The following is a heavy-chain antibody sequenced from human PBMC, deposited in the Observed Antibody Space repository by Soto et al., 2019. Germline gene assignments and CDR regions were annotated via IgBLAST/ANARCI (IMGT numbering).Heavy chain of an antibody. CDR3: TKFEARGFVTRYNWFDF. J-gene: IGHJ5*01. V-gene: IGHV4-31*03. CDR1: GGSIRSAGHY. Sequence: TSETLSLTCTVSGGSIRSAGHYWSWIRQHPGKGLEWIGYINHSGTTFYNPSLKSRLTISVDTSENQFSLRLTSVTAQDTALYYCTKFEARGFVTRYNWFDFWGQGALVTVSS. CDR2: INHSGTT. D-gene: IGHD3-10*01.